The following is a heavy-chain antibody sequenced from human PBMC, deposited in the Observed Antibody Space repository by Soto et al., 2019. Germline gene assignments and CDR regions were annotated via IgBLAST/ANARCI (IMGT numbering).Heavy chain of an antibody. V-gene: IGHV4-39*01. D-gene: IGHD6-13*01. CDR2: IYYSGST. CDR1: GGSISSSGYY. CDR3: AGLSGHIAAALYFDY. J-gene: IGHJ4*02. Sequence: QLQLQESGPGLVKPSETLSLTCTVSGGSISSSGYYWDWIRQPPGKGLEWIGSIYYSGSTYYNPSLKSRVTISVDTSKNQFSLKLSSVTAADTAVYYCAGLSGHIAAALYFDYWGQGTLVTVSS.